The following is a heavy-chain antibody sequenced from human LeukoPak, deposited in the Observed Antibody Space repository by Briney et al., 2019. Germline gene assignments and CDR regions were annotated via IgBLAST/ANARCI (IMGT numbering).Heavy chain of an antibody. V-gene: IGHV3-23*01. Sequence: GGSLRLSCAASGFTFSSYAMSWVRQAPGKGLEWVSAISGSGGSTYYADSVKGRFTISRDNSKDTLYLQMNSLRAEDTAVYYCAKVMLDYYDSSVGCNWFDPWGQGTLVTVSS. CDR1: GFTFSSYA. CDR2: ISGSGGST. D-gene: IGHD3-22*01. J-gene: IGHJ5*02. CDR3: AKVMLDYYDSSVGCNWFDP.